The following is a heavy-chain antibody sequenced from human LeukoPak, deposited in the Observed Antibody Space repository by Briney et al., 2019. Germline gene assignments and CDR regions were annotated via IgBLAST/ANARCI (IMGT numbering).Heavy chain of an antibody. V-gene: IGHV3-30-3*01. Sequence: GGSLRLSCAASGFTFSSYAMHWVRQAPGKGLEWVAVISYDGSNKHYADSVKGRFTISRDNSKNTLYLQMNSLRAEDTAVYYCARDCGLYFDYWGQGTLVTVSS. J-gene: IGHJ4*02. CDR3: ARDCGLYFDY. D-gene: IGHD2-21*01. CDR2: ISYDGSNK. CDR1: GFTFSSYA.